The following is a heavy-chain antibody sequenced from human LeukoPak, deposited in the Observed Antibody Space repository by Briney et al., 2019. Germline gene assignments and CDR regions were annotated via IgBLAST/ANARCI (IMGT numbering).Heavy chain of an antibody. J-gene: IGHJ4*02. V-gene: IGHV4-30-4*01. Sequence: SQTLSLTCTVSGGSISSGDYYWSWIRQPPGKGLEWIGYVYYSGSTYYNPSLKSRVTISVDTSKNQFSLKLSSVTAADTAVYYCARGGYDYVWGSYRPKPYLDYWGQGTLVTVSS. CDR2: VYYSGST. CDR1: GGSISSGDYY. CDR3: ARGGYDYVWGSYRPKPYLDY. D-gene: IGHD3-16*02.